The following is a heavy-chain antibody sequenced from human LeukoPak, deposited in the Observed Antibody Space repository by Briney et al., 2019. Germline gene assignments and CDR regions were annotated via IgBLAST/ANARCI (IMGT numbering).Heavy chain of an antibody. CDR2: ISSGSSYI. CDR1: GFTFSTYS. J-gene: IGHJ6*02. V-gene: IGHV3-21*01. Sequence: PGGSLRLSCAASGFTFSTYSMNWVRQAPGKGLEWVSFISSGSSYIYYADSVKGRFTISRDNAKNSLYLQMNSLRAEDTALYYCATSAVPSNFYYYAMDVWGQGTTVTVSS. CDR3: ATSAVPSNFYYYAMDV.